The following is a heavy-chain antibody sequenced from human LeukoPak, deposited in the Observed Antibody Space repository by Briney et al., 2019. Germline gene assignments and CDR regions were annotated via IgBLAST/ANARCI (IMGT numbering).Heavy chain of an antibody. CDR2: IREDGSET. CDR1: GFTFSSYA. CDR3: ARFIIAFDY. D-gene: IGHD3-10*01. J-gene: IGHJ4*02. V-gene: IGHV3-7*01. Sequence: GGSLRLSCAASGFTFSSYAMSWVRQAPGKGLEWVANIREDGSETFYLDSVKGRFTISRDNARKSLYLQMHSLRAEDTAVYYCARFIIAFDYWGQGTLATVSS.